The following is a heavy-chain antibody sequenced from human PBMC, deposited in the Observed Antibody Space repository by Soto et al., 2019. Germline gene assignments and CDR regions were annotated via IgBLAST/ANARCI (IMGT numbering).Heavy chain of an antibody. CDR1: GYTLTELS. J-gene: IGHJ4*02. Sequence: GASVKVSCKVSGYTLTELSMHWVRQAPGKGLEWMGGFDPEDGETIYAQKFQGRVIMTEDTSTDTAYMELSSLRSEDTAVYYCATDLTMVRGVIFDYWGQGTLVTVSS. CDR3: ATDLTMVRGVIFDY. D-gene: IGHD3-10*01. CDR2: FDPEDGET. V-gene: IGHV1-24*01.